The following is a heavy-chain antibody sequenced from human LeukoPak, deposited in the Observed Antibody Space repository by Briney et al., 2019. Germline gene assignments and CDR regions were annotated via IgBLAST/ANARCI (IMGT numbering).Heavy chain of an antibody. CDR1: GFTFDDDD. Sequence: HGGSLRLSCAASGFTFDDDDMTWVRQVPGKGLEWVSAIHWNGTSIGYADSVKGRFTISRDNAKNSVYQQMNSLRPEDTAFYYCARLLRFYDFSFDPWGQGTLVTVSS. CDR3: ARLLRFYDFSFDP. V-gene: IGHV3-20*04. J-gene: IGHJ5*02. CDR2: IHWNGTSI. D-gene: IGHD3-3*01.